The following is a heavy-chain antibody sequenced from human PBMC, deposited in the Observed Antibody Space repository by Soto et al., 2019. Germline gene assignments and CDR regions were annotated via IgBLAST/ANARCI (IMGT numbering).Heavy chain of an antibody. CDR3: ARSSQWLVGGLDY. CDR1: GFTFSSYN. CDR2: ISSSSSTI. Sequence: EVQLVESGGGLVQPGGSLRLSCAASGFTFSSYNMNWVRQAPGKGLEWVSYISSSSSTIYYADSVKGRFTISRDNAKNSLYLQRNSLRAEDTAVYYCARSSQWLVGGLDYWGQGTLVTVSS. D-gene: IGHD6-19*01. V-gene: IGHV3-48*01. J-gene: IGHJ4*02.